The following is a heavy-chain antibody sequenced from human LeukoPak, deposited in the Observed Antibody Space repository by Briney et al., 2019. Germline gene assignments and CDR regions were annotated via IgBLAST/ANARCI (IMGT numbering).Heavy chain of an antibody. V-gene: IGHV3-7*01. Sequence: GGSLRLSCEGSGFSFSSYWMTWVRQSPGKGPEWVANIKQDESERYTVDYVKGRFTISRDNAKNSVYLHMNSLRAEDTALYYCASARATSSVRDAFDIWGQGTMVTVSS. CDR1: GFSFSSYW. CDR2: IKQDESER. J-gene: IGHJ3*02. CDR3: ASARATSSVRDAFDI. D-gene: IGHD1-26*01.